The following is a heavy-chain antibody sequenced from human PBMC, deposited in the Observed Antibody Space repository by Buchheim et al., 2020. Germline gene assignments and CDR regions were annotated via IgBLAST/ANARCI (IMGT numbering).Heavy chain of an antibody. Sequence: QVQLVESGGGVVQPGRSLRLSCAASGFTFSSYGMHWVRQAPGKGLEWVAVISYDGSNKYYADSVKGRFTISRDNSKTTLYLQMNSLRAEDTAVYYCAKTSWFDYWGQGTL. J-gene: IGHJ4*02. CDR1: GFTFSSYG. CDR3: AKTSWFDY. CDR2: ISYDGSNK. V-gene: IGHV3-30*18.